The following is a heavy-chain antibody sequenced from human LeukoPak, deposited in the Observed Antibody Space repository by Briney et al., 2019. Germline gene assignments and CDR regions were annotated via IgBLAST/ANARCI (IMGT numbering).Heavy chain of an antibody. Sequence: GGSLRLSCAASGFTFSSYWMHWVRQTPGKGLLWVSRINSDGSTTSHADSVKGRFTISRDNAKNTLYLQMNSLRAEDTAVYYCARGNYYGMDVWGQGTTVTVSS. CDR3: ARGNYYGMDV. CDR2: INSDGSTT. CDR1: GFTFSSYW. V-gene: IGHV3-74*01. J-gene: IGHJ6*02.